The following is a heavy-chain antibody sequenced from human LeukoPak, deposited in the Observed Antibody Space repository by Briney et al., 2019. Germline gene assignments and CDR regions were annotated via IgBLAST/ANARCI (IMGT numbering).Heavy chain of an antibody. J-gene: IGHJ6*03. D-gene: IGHD1-26*01. CDR2: ISSSSSYI. CDR3: ARDPSYYGDYYYYMDV. V-gene: IGHV3-21*01. Sequence: GGSLRLSCAASGFTFSSYSMNWVRQAPGKGLEWVSSISSSSSYIYYADSVKGRFTISRDNAKNSLYLQMNSLRAEDTAVYYCARDPSYYGDYYYYMDVWGKGTTVTISS. CDR1: GFTFSSYS.